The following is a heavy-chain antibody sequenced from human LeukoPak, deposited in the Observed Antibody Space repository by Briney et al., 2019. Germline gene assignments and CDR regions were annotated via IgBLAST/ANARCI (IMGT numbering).Heavy chain of an antibody. CDR3: ARACSGGSCYPGY. V-gene: IGHV3-74*01. J-gene: IGHJ4*02. D-gene: IGHD2-15*01. CDR1: GFTFSSYW. Sequence: PGGSLRLSCAASGFTFSSYWMHWVRQAPGKGLVWVSRINSDGRSTSYADADSVKGRFTISRDNAKDSLYLQMNSLRAEDTAVYYCARACSGGSCYPGYWGQGTLVTVSS. CDR2: INSDGRST.